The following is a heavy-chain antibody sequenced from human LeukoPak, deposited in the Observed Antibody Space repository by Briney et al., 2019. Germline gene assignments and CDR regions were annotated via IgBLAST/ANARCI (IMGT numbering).Heavy chain of an antibody. Sequence: GASVKFSCKVSGYTLTELSMHWVRQAPGKGLEWMGGFDPEDGETIYAQKFQGRVTMTEDTSTDTAYMELSSLRSEDTAVYYCATGYSSSSPFDPWGQGTLVTVSS. CDR1: GYTLTELS. D-gene: IGHD6-13*01. CDR2: FDPEDGET. J-gene: IGHJ5*02. V-gene: IGHV1-24*01. CDR3: ATGYSSSSPFDP.